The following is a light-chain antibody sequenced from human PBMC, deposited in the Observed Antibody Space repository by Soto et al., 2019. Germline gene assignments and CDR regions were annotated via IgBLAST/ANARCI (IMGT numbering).Light chain of an antibody. CDR3: QQYDDWPPWT. CDR2: GAS. J-gene: IGKJ1*01. CDR1: ESVSSN. Sequence: EIVMTQSPATQYVSPGERVTLSCRASESVSSNLAWYQQKPGQAPRLLMYGASTRATGIPARFSGSGSGTEFTLTISSLQSEDFAVYYCQQYDDWPPWTFGQGTKVDIK. V-gene: IGKV3-15*01.